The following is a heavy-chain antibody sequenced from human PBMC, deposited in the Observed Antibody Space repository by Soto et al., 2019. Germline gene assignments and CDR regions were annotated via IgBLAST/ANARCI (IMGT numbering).Heavy chain of an antibody. CDR3: VKGDADWGGDGMDV. J-gene: IGHJ6*02. V-gene: IGHV3-64D*06. D-gene: IGHD3-9*01. Sequence: GGSRRLSCSASGFTFSSYAMHCGRQPPGKGLEYVSAISSNGGSTYYADSVKGRFTISRDNSKNTLYLQMSSLRAEDTPVYYCVKGDADWGGDGMDVWGQGTTVTVSS. CDR1: GFTFSSYA. CDR2: ISSNGGST.